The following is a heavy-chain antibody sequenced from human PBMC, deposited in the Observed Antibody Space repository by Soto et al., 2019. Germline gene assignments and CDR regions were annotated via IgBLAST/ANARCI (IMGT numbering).Heavy chain of an antibody. D-gene: IGHD3-10*01. CDR2: IHSGGST. CDR3: ARLPLTSGYYYYYLDV. J-gene: IGHJ6*03. V-gene: IGHV3-53*04. Sequence: GGSLRLSCAASGFTVSDNYMSWVRQAPGKGLEWVSVIHSGGSTYYADPVKGRFTISRHNSKNTLYLQMNSLRAEDTAVYFCARLPLTSGYYYYYLDVWGKGTTVTVSS. CDR1: GFTVSDNY.